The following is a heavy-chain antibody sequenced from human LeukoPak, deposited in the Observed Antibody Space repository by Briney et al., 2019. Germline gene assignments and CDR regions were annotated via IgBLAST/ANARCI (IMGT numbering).Heavy chain of an antibody. J-gene: IGHJ3*02. CDR1: GGSISTYH. V-gene: IGHV4-59*08. CDR3: ARQTGERNAFDI. D-gene: IGHD3-16*01. CDR2: IQNSGST. Sequence: SETPCLTCTVSGGSISTYHWNWIRQPPGQGLEWIGYIQNSGSTNYNPSLKSRVTISVDTSRNQFSLRLNSVTAADTAVYYCARQTGERNAFDIWGQGTLVTVSS.